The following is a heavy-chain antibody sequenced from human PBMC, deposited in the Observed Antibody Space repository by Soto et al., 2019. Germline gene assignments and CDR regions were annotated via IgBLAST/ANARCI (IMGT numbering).Heavy chain of an antibody. CDR3: AREIIPLTTDWYFDL. CDR1: GGSISGGGYY. Sequence: QVQLQESGPGLVKPSETLSLTCTVSGGSISGGGYYWSWIRQPPGKGLEWIGYTYDSGSTYYNPSLKSRISISIDTSKNQFSLRLTSVTAADMAVYYCAREIIPLTTDWYFDLWGRGTLVTVSS. D-gene: IGHD4-17*01. CDR2: TYDSGST. V-gene: IGHV4-30-4*01. J-gene: IGHJ2*01.